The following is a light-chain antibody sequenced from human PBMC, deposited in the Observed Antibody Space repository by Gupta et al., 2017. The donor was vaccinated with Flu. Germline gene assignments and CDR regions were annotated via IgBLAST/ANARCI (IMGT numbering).Light chain of an antibody. CDR2: DDS. J-gene: IGLJ2*01. CDR1: NIGSKN. V-gene: IGLV3-21*02. Sequence: SYVLTQPPSVSVAPGQTARLTCGGNNIGSKNVHWYQQKPGQAPVVVVYDDSDRPSGIPERFSGANAGNTATLNSSRVEAGDEAGYYCQVWDSSSAHPGVFGGGTKLTVL. CDR3: QVWDSSSAHPGV.